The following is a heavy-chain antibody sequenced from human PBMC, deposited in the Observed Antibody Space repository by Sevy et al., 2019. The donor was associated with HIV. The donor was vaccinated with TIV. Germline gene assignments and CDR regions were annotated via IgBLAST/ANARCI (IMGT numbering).Heavy chain of an antibody. J-gene: IGHJ4*01. CDR2: ISGSGGST. V-gene: IGHV3-23*01. CDR3: AKVTYYYILTGYFDY. CDR1: GFTFSSYA. D-gene: IGHD3-9*01. Sequence: GGSLRLSCAASGFTFSSYAMSWVRQAPGKGLEWVSAISGSGGSTYYADSVKGRFTISRDNSKNTLYLQMNSLRAEDTAVYYCAKVTYYYILTGYFDYWGHGTLVTVSS.